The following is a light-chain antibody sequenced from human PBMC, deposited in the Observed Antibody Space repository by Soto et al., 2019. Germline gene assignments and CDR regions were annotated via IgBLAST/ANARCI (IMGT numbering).Light chain of an antibody. Sequence: QSALTQPASVSGSPGQSITISCTGTSSDVGAYNSVAWYQHNPGKAPKLMIYDVSNRPSGVSSRFSGSKSANTASLSISGLQADDEADYYCSTYINSITFVIFGGGTKLTVL. J-gene: IGLJ2*01. CDR3: STYINSITFVI. CDR2: DVS. V-gene: IGLV2-14*01. CDR1: SSDVGAYNS.